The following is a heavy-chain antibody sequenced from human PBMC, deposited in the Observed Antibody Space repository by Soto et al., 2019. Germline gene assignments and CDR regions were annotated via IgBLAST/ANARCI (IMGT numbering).Heavy chain of an antibody. CDR3: ARDRTRGGLFDY. V-gene: IGHV1-46*01. Sequence: QVQLVQSGAEVKKPGASVKVSCKASGYTFTSYYMHWVRQAPGQGLEWMGMIGPSGGSTTYAQNFPGRVPMTRDTSTSTVYMELSSMRPEDTAVYYWARDRTRGGLFDYWGQGTLVTVSS. CDR2: IGPSGGST. D-gene: IGHD2-15*01. J-gene: IGHJ4*02. CDR1: GYTFTSYY.